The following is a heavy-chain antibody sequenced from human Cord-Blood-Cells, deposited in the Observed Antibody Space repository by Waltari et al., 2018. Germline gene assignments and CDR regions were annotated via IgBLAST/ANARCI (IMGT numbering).Heavy chain of an antibody. V-gene: IGHV3-23*01. J-gene: IGHJ4*02. CDR3: AKDRRSYYYFDY. CDR1: GFTFSSFA. CDR2: ISGSGGST. D-gene: IGHD1-26*01. Sequence: EVQLLESGGGLVQPGGSLRLSCAASGFTFSSFALLWVSQAPGKGLEWVSAISGSGGSTYYADSVKGRFTISRDNSKNTLYLQMNSLRAEDTAVYYCAKDRRSYYYFDYWGQGTLVTVSS.